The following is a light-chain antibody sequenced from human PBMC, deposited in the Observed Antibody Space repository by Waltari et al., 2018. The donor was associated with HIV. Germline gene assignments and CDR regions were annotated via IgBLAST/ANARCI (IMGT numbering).Light chain of an antibody. CDR3: QSYDSSNRVV. CDR1: SGSIASNY. J-gene: IGLJ2*01. Sequence: NFMLTQPHSVSESPEKTVTISCTRSSGSIASNYVQWYQRRPGSSPTTVIYEDNKRPSVVPDRFSASIDTSSNSASLTISGLKTEDEADYYCQSYDSSNRVVFGGGTKLTVL. CDR2: EDN. V-gene: IGLV6-57*01.